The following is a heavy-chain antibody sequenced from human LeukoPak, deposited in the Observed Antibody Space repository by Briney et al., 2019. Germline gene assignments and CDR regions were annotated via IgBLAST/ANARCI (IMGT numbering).Heavy chain of an antibody. V-gene: IGHV3-66*01. CDR2: IYSSGDT. D-gene: IGHD3-10*01. CDR3: ARKAGIAMVRGSYAFDI. CDR1: GITFRNYW. Sequence: GGSLRLSCAASGITFRNYWMHWVRQAPGKGLVWVSVIYSSGDTYYADSVKGRFTISRDNSKNTLYLQMNSLRAADSAVYYCARKAGIAMVRGSYAFDIWGQGTMVTVSS. J-gene: IGHJ3*02.